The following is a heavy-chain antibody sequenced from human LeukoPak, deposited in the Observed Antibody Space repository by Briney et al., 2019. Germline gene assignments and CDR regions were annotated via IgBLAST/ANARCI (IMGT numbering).Heavy chain of an antibody. V-gene: IGHV3-23*01. Sequence: GGSLRLSCAASGFTFRIYAMSWVRQAPGKGLEWVSAFSGSGGSTYYADSVKGRFTISRDNSKNTLYLQMNSLRADDTAVYYCAKGDSYCGGDCYPDWGQGTLVTVSS. J-gene: IGHJ4*02. D-gene: IGHD2-21*02. CDR3: AKGDSYCGGDCYPD. CDR2: FSGSGGST. CDR1: GFTFRIYA.